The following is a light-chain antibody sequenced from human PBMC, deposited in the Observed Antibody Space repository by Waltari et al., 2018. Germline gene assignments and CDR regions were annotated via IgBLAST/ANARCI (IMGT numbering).Light chain of an antibody. Sequence: QSVLTQPPSVSAAPGQKVTISCSGSSSNIGNKYVSWYQHLPGTAPKLLIYANNNRPSGIPDRFSGSDSDTSATLGITGLQTGDEADYYCGAWDSSLNAWVFGGGTKVTVL. J-gene: IGLJ3*02. CDR1: SSNIGNKY. V-gene: IGLV1-51*02. CDR3: GAWDSSLNAWV. CDR2: ANN.